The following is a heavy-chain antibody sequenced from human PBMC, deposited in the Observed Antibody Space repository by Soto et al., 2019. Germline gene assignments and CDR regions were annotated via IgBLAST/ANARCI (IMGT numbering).Heavy chain of an antibody. D-gene: IGHD2-2*01. CDR2: IYYSGTT. Sequence: QVQLQESGPALVKPSQTLSLTCTVSGGSINSGGYYWSWIRQHPGKGLEWVGYIYYSGTTYYNPSLQSRLTISRDTAKNQFSLKLTSVTAADTAVYYCARRVPTAGFFDYWGQGTLVTASS. J-gene: IGHJ4*02. CDR1: GGSINSGGYY. CDR3: ARRVPTAGFFDY. V-gene: IGHV4-31*03.